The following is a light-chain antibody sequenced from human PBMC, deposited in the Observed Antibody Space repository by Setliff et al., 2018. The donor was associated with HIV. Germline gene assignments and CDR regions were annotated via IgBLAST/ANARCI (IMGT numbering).Light chain of an antibody. CDR1: SSDLGSYNL. CDR2: EVT. J-gene: IGLJ1*01. V-gene: IGLV2-14*02. Sequence: QSALTQPASVSGSPGQSITISCTGTSSDLGSYNLVSWYQQHPGKAPKLMIYEVTKRPSGVSNRFSGSKSGNTASLTISGLQAEDEADYYCSSYTSSSTLLYVFGTGTKVTVL. CDR3: SSYTSSSTLLYV.